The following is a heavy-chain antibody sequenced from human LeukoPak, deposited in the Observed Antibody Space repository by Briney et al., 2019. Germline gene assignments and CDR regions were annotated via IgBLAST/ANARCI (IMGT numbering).Heavy chain of an antibody. CDR3: ARVTYYYDSSLWGRQTDAFDI. CDR2: IYHSGNT. Sequence: PSETLSLTCAVSGGSMSSGGYSWSWIRQPPGKGLEFIGYIYHSGNTYYIPSLKSRVTISVDRSKNQLSLKLTSVTAADTAVYYCARVTYYYDSSLWGRQTDAFDIWGQGTMVTVSS. D-gene: IGHD3-22*01. CDR1: GGSMSSGGYS. V-gene: IGHV4-30-2*01. J-gene: IGHJ3*02.